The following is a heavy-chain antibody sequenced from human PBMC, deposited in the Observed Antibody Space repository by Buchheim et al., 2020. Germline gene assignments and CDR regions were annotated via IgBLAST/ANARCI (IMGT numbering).Heavy chain of an antibody. J-gene: IGHJ6*02. CDR3: ARDWAYYGSGSISYYYYGMDV. V-gene: IGHV3-30-3*01. Sequence: QVQLVESGGGVVQPGRSLRLSCAASGFTFSSYAMHWVRQAPGKGLEWVAVISYDGSNKYYADSVKGRFTISRDNSKKTLYLQMNSLRAEDTAVYYCARDWAYYGSGSISYYYYGMDVWGQGTT. CDR1: GFTFSSYA. CDR2: ISYDGSNK. D-gene: IGHD3-10*01.